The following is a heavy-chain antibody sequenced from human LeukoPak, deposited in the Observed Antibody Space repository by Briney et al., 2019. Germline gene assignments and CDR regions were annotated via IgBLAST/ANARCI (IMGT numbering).Heavy chain of an antibody. J-gene: IGHJ4*02. V-gene: IGHV4-34*01. Sequence: SETLSLTCAVYGGSFSGYYWSWIRQPPGKGLEWIGEMNHSGSTNYNPSLKSRVTISVDTSKNQFSLKLSSVTAADTAVYSCARAFGAYCTNGVCYHFDYWGQGTLVTVSS. D-gene: IGHD2-8*01. CDR1: GGSFSGYY. CDR2: MNHSGST. CDR3: ARAFGAYCTNGVCYHFDY.